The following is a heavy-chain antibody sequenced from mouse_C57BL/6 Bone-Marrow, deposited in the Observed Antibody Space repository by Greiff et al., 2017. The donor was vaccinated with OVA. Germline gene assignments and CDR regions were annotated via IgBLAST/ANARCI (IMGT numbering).Heavy chain of an antibody. CDR2: IWSGGST. D-gene: IGHD1-1*01. Sequence: VQGVESGPGLVQPSQSLSITCTVSGFSLTSYGVHWVRQPPGKGLEWLGVIWSGGSTDYNAAFISRLSISKDNSKSQVFFKMNSLQADDTAIYYCAKNGAYYYGSSVYAMDCWGQGTSVTVSS. V-gene: IGHV2-4*01. CDR3: AKNGAYYYGSSVYAMDC. J-gene: IGHJ4*01. CDR1: GFSLTSYG.